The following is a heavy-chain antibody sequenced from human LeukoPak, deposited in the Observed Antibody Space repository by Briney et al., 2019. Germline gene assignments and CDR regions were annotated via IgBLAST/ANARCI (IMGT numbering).Heavy chain of an antibody. CDR3: ATGNRRCANCYAGFWFDP. D-gene: IGHD2-2*01. CDR1: GYTLTQLS. J-gene: IGHJ5*02. CDR2: FDPEVGET. Sequence: ASVKVSCKVSGYTLTQLSMHWVRQAPGKGLEWMGGFDPEVGETIYAQKFQGRVSMTVDTSTGTAYMELNSLISEDTAVYYCATGNRRCANCYAGFWFDPWGQGTLVTVSS. V-gene: IGHV1-24*01.